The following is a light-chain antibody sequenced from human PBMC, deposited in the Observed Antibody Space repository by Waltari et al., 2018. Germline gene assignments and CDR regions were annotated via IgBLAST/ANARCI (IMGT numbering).Light chain of an antibody. Sequence: DIQVTQSPSSLSASVGDRITLTCRTSQSVSSYLNWYQQKPGEAPKLLIYAASTLHRGVPSRFSGSGSGTDYTLTITSLQPEDFAVYYCQQRSNWPSTFGQGTKVEIK. V-gene: IGKV1-39*01. J-gene: IGKJ1*01. CDR3: QQRSNWPST. CDR2: AAS. CDR1: QSVSSY.